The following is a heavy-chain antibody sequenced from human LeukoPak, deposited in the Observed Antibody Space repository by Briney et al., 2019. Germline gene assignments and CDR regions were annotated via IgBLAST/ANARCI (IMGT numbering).Heavy chain of an antibody. CDR2: ISYDGSNK. V-gene: IGHV3-30-3*01. CDR1: GFTFSSYA. CDR3: ARASPNTYDYYYYGMDV. D-gene: IGHD2-2*02. J-gene: IGHJ6*02. Sequence: GGALRLSCAASGFTFSSYAMNWVRQAPGKGVEGVAVISYDGSNKYYADSVKGGFTISRDNSNNTLYLQMNSLRAEDTAVYYCARASPNTYDYYYYGMDVWGQGTTVTVSS.